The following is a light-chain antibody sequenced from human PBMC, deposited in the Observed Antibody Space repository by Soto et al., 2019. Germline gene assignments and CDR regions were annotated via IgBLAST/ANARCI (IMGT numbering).Light chain of an antibody. CDR2: DVN. V-gene: IGLV2-11*01. CDR1: SSDVGGYNH. CDR3: CSYAGSSTDVL. J-gene: IGLJ2*01. Sequence: QSVLTQPRSVSGSPGQSVAISCTGTSSDVGGYNHVAWYQQHPGKAPKLMIFDVNKRPSWVPDRFSGSKSGNTASLTISGLQAEDEADYYCCSYAGSSTDVLFGGGTQLTVL.